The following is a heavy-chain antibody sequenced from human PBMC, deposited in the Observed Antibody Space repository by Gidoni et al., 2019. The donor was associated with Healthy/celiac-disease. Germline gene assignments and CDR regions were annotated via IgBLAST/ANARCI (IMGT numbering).Heavy chain of an antibody. CDR2: IYYSGST. Sequence: QLQLQESVPGLVKPSETLSLTCTFSGGSLTSSSYSWGWIRPPPGKGLGWIGSIYYSGSTYYNPSLKSRVTISVDTSKNQFSLKLSSVTAADTAVYYCARHARAVAGPRYYYGMDVWGQGTTVTVSS. J-gene: IGHJ6*02. V-gene: IGHV4-39*01. CDR3: ARHARAVAGPRYYYGMDV. CDR1: GGSLTSSSYS. D-gene: IGHD6-19*01.